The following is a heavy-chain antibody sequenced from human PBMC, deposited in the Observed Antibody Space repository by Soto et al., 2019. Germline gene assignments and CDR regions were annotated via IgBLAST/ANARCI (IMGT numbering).Heavy chain of an antibody. CDR1: GFTFSSYG. V-gene: IGHV3-30*18. CDR3: AKPAGVYNWFDP. Sequence: QVQLVESGGGVVQPGRSLRLSCAASGFTFSSYGMHWVRQAPGKGLEWVAVISYDGSNKYYADSVKGRFTISRDNSKNTLYLQMNSLRAEDTAVYYCAKPAGVYNWFDPWGQGTLVTVSS. CDR2: ISYDGSNK. J-gene: IGHJ5*02. D-gene: IGHD3-10*01.